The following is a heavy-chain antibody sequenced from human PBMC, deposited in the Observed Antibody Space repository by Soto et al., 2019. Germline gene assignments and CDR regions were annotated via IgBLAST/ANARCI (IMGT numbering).Heavy chain of an antibody. J-gene: IGHJ4*02. CDR3: ARDVSGFSGSHYIDYFNY. D-gene: IGHD1-26*01. Sequence: ASVKVSCKASGYTFTSYAMHWVRQAPGQRLEWMGWINAGNGNTKYSQKFQGRVTITRDTSASTAYMELSSLRSEDTAVYYCARDVSGFSGSHYIDYFNYWGQGALVTVSS. V-gene: IGHV1-3*01. CDR1: GYTFTSYA. CDR2: INAGNGNT.